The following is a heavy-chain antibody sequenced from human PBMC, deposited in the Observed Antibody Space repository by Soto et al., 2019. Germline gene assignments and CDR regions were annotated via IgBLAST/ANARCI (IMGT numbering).Heavy chain of an antibody. CDR3: ARDPISVTTWYFDL. Sequence: ESGGGLVKPGGSLRLSCAASGFTFSSYSMNWVRQAPGKGLEWVSSISSSSSYIYYADSVKGRFTISRDNAKNSLYLQMNSLRAEDTAVYYCARDPISVTTWYFDLWGRGTLVTVSS. D-gene: IGHD4-17*01. V-gene: IGHV3-21*01. CDR2: ISSSSSYI. J-gene: IGHJ2*01. CDR1: GFTFSSYS.